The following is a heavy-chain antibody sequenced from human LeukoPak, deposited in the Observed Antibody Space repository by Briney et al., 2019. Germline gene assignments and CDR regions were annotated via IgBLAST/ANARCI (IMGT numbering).Heavy chain of an antibody. CDR1: GGSISSYY. Sequence: PSETLSLTCTVSGGSISSYYWSWIRQPAGKGLEWIGRIYTSGSTNYNPSLKSRVTISVDTSKNQFSLKLSSVTAADTAVYYCAIGHYDSSGYPDWFDPWGQGTLVTVSS. J-gene: IGHJ5*02. CDR2: IYTSGST. CDR3: AIGHYDSSGYPDWFDP. D-gene: IGHD3-22*01. V-gene: IGHV4-4*07.